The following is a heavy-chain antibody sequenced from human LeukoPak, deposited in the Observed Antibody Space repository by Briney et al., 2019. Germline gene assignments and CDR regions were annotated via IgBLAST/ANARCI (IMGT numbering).Heavy chain of an antibody. D-gene: IGHD3-22*01. Sequence: ETSETLSLTCTVSSGSISTSNYYWGWVRQPPGKALEWIGNIFYSGSTYYSPSLKSRVTISLDTSKNQFSLKLSSVTAADTAVYYCARSTYYYDSSAFDIWGQGTMVTVSS. J-gene: IGHJ3*02. V-gene: IGHV4-39*07. CDR2: IFYSGST. CDR1: SGSISTSNYY. CDR3: ARSTYYYDSSAFDI.